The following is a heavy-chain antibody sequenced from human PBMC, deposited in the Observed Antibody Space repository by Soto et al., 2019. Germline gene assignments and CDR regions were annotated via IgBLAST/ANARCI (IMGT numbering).Heavy chain of an antibody. V-gene: IGHV4-30-2*01. CDR1: GGSISSGGYS. D-gene: IGHD2-21*02. Sequence: SETLSLTCAVSGGSISSGGYSWGWIRQPPGKGLEWIGYIYHSGSTYYNPSLKSRVTISVDRSKNQFSLKLSSVTAADTAVYYCARATAIGYYFDYWGQGTLVNVSS. J-gene: IGHJ4*02. CDR3: ARATAIGYYFDY. CDR2: IYHSGST.